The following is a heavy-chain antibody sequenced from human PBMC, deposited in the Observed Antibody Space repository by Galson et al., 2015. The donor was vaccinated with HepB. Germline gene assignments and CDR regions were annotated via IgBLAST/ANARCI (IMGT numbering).Heavy chain of an antibody. CDR2: ISSNGGST. CDR1: GFTFSSYA. J-gene: IGHJ4*02. V-gene: IGHV3-64D*06. Sequence: SLRLSCAASGFTFSSYAMHWVRQAPGKGLEYVSAISSNGGSTYYADSVKGRFTITRDNSKNTLYLQMSSLRAEDTAVYYCATLGLYDYVWGSYRDEFDYWGQGTLVTVSS. D-gene: IGHD3-16*02. CDR3: ATLGLYDYVWGSYRDEFDY.